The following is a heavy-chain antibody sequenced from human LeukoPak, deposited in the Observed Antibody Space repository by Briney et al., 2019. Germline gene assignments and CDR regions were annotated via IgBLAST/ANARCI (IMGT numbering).Heavy chain of an antibody. CDR1: GFTFDDYG. D-gene: IGHD6-19*01. CDR3: AKGDEYSSGWFGYFDY. CDR2: INWNGGST. J-gene: IGHJ4*02. V-gene: IGHV3-20*04. Sequence: GGSLRLSCAASGFTFDDYGMSWVRQAPGKGLEWVSGINWNGGSTGYADSVKGRFTISRDNAKNSLYLQMNSLRAEDTAVYYCAKGDEYSSGWFGYFDYWGQGTLVTVSS.